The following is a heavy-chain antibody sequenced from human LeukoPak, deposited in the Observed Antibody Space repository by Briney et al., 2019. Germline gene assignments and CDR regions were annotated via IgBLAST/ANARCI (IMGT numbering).Heavy chain of an antibody. CDR1: GFTFNRYT. CDR2: IFGIGGAT. D-gene: IGHD4-17*01. J-gene: IGHJ4*02. V-gene: IGHV3-23*01. CDR3: AKDQPDRGDFETDH. Sequence: GGSLRLSCAASGFTFNRYTMTWVRQAPGKRLEWVSTIFGIGGATYYADSVKGRFTISRDNSKNTVYLQMNSLRADDTALYHCAKDQPDRGDFETDHWGQGALVTVSS.